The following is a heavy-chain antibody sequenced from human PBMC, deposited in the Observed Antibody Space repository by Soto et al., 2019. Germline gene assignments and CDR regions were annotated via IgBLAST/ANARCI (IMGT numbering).Heavy chain of an antibody. CDR1: VGSVRSWTFY. V-gene: IGHV4-61*01. Sequence: SETLSLTCSVSVGSVRSWTFYWSLIRQPPGKGLEWIGYIYDRGTNYSPSLNSRVSISLDTSKNQFSLKRTSTTPADTAVYYCARDRYDSSGYYDIWGPGTLVTV. D-gene: IGHD3-22*01. J-gene: IGHJ4*02. CDR2: IYDRGT. CDR3: ARDRYDSSGYYDI.